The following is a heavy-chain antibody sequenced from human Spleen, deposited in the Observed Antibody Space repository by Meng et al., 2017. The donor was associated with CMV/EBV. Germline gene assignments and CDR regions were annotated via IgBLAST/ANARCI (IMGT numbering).Heavy chain of an antibody. D-gene: IGHD2-2*01. CDR1: GFTVSTNY. CDR3: ARESSSSFVLDV. Sequence: GGSLRLSCAASGFTVSTNYMTWVRQAPGKGLEWVSIIYGAGDTYYADSLKGRFTISRDNAKNSLYLQMNGLRAEDTAVYFCARESSSSFVLDVWGQGTTVTVSS. V-gene: IGHV3-66*01. J-gene: IGHJ6*02. CDR2: IYGAGDT.